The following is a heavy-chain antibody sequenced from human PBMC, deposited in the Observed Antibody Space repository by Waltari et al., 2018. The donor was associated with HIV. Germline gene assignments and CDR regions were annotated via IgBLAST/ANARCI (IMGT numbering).Heavy chain of an antibody. D-gene: IGHD2-2*01. CDR3: ARGGLSSTSKPDFDY. J-gene: IGHJ4*02. V-gene: IGHV3-74*01. CDR2: INSDGSST. CDR1: GFPISSYW. Sequence: EVQLVASGGGLVQPGGSLRLSCAASGFPISSYWMHWVRQAPGKGLVWVSRINSDGSSTTYADSVKGRFTISRDNAKNTLYLQINSLRAEDTAVYYCARGGLSSTSKPDFDYWGQGTLVTVSS.